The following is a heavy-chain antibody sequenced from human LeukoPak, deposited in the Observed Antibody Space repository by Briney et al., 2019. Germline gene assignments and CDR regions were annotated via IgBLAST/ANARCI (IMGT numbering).Heavy chain of an antibody. D-gene: IGHD4-17*01. J-gene: IGHJ4*02. CDR3: ARHQNGDYGY. Sequence: PSETLSLTCTVSGGSISSSSYSWGWVRQPPGKGLEWIGSIYYSGRTYYNPSLKGRVTISVDASKNQFSLELSSVTAADTAMYYCARHQNGDYGYWGQGTLVTVSS. CDR2: IYYSGRT. V-gene: IGHV4-39*01. CDR1: GGSISSSSYS.